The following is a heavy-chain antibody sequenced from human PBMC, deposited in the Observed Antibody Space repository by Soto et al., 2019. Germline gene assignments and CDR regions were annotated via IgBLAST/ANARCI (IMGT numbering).Heavy chain of an antibody. CDR3: ANDHLRGCYKYCFDY. Sequence: TGGSLRLSCAASGFTFSTYGMQLVRQAPGKGLEWVAVISYDGSKKYYADSVKGRFTISRDTSKNTLYLQMNIMSTDDTAGYYRANDHLRGCYKYCFDYWGQGSLVTVSS. CDR2: ISYDGSKK. CDR1: GFTFSTYG. J-gene: IGHJ4*02. V-gene: IGHV3-30*18. D-gene: IGHD6-19*01.